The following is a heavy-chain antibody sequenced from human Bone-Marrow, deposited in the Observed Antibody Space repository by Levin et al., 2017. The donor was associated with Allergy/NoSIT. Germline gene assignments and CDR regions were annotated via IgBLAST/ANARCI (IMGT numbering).Heavy chain of an antibody. CDR1: SFNFRTYS. V-gene: IGHV3-23*01. J-gene: IGHJ3*02. Sequence: LSLTCAASSFNFRTYSMTWVRQAPGKGLEWVSTITGSGGDTFYSDSVKGRFTISRDNSKNTLDLQMDSLRAEDTAVYYCAKIVLYDIDIWGHGTLVTVSS. D-gene: IGHD2-8*01. CDR2: ITGSGGDT. CDR3: AKIVLYDIDI.